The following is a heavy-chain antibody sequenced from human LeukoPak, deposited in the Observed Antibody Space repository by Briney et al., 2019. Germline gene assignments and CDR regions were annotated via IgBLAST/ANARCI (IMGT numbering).Heavy chain of an antibody. CDR3: ARGRAAGEFDY. V-gene: IGHV4-59*12. CDR1: GGSISSYY. CDR2: IYYSGST. D-gene: IGHD6-19*01. Sequence: PSETLSLTCTVSGGSISSYYWSWIRQPPGKGLEWIGYIYYSGSTNYNPSLKSRVTISVDTSKNQFSLKLSSVTAADTAVYYCARGRAAGEFDYWGQGTLVTVSS. J-gene: IGHJ4*02.